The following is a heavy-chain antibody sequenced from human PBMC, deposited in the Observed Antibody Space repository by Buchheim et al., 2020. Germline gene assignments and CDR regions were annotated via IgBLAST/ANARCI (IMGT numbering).Heavy chain of an antibody. Sequence: QVQLVESGGGVVQPGRSLRLSCAASGFTFSSYAMHWVRQAPGKGLEWVAVISYDGSNKYYADSVKGRFTISRDNSKNTLYLQMNSLRAEDTAVYYCARDFLMATLFGCYFDYWGQGTL. CDR1: GFTFSSYA. V-gene: IGHV3-30*04. CDR2: ISYDGSNK. D-gene: IGHD5-24*01. CDR3: ARDFLMATLFGCYFDY. J-gene: IGHJ4*02.